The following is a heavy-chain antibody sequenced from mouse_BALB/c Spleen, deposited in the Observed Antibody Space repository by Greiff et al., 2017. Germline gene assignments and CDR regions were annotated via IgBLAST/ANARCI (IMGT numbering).Heavy chain of an antibody. Sequence: QVHVKQSGPELVRPGASVKMSCKASGYTFTSYWMHWVKQRPGQGLEWIGMIDPSNSETRLNQKFKDKATLNVDKSSNTAYMQLSSLTSEDSAVYYCAKSPSFYYGSSLGDYWGQGTTLTVSS. CDR2: IDPSNSET. CDR1: GYTFTSYW. J-gene: IGHJ2*01. D-gene: IGHD1-1*01. V-gene: IGHV1-74*01. CDR3: AKSPSFYYGSSLGDY.